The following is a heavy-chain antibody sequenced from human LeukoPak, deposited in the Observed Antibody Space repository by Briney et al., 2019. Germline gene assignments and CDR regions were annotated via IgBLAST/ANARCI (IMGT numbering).Heavy chain of an antibody. J-gene: IGHJ3*02. Sequence: PSETLSLTCAVSGYSISSGYYWDLIRQPPGKGLEWIGSIYHSGSTYYNPSLKSRVTISVDTSKNQFSLKLSSVTAADTAVYYCARDEVLVVAAGAIDIWGQGTMITVSS. CDR1: GYSISSGYY. CDR3: ARDEVLVVAAGAIDI. D-gene: IGHD2-15*01. V-gene: IGHV4-38-2*02. CDR2: IYHSGST.